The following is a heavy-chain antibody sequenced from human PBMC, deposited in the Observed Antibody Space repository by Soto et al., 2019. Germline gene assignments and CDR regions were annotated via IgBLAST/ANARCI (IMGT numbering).Heavy chain of an antibody. V-gene: IGHV2-70*01. CDR1: GFSLSTSGMC. CDR3: ARSYSGSYSFFDY. D-gene: IGHD1-26*01. J-gene: IGHJ4*02. CDR2: IDWDDDK. Sequence: AFGPTLEKPRQALALSCTFSGFSLSTSGMCVSWIRQPPGKALEWLALIDWDDDKYYSTSLKTRLTISKDTSKNQVVLTMTNMDPVDTATYYCARSYSGSYSFFDYWGQGTLVTVSS.